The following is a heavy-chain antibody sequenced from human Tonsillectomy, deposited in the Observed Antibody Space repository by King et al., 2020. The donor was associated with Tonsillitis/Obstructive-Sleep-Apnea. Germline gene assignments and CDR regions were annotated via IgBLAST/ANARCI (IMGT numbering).Heavy chain of an antibody. CDR1: GGSFSGYY. CDR2: INHSGST. CDR3: ARWYYYDSSGYQEDY. D-gene: IGHD3-22*01. J-gene: IGHJ4*02. V-gene: IGHV4-34*01. Sequence: VQLQQWGAGLLKPSETLFLTCAVYGGSFSGYYWSWIRQPPGKGLEWIGEINHSGSTNYNPSLKSRVTISVDTSKNQFSLKLSSVTAADTAVYYCARWYYYDSSGYQEDYWGQGTLVTVSS.